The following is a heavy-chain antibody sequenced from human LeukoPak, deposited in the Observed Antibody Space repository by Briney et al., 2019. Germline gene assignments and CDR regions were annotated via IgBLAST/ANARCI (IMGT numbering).Heavy chain of an antibody. Sequence: SETLSLTCIASGYSISSGYYWGWIRQPPGKGLEWIGSIYHSGSTYYNPSLKSRVTISVDTSKNQFSLKLSSVTAADTAVYYCARESGWYFDYWGQGSLVTVSS. V-gene: IGHV4-38-2*02. CDR2: IYHSGST. CDR1: GYSISSGYY. J-gene: IGHJ4*02. CDR3: ARESGWYFDY. D-gene: IGHD6-19*01.